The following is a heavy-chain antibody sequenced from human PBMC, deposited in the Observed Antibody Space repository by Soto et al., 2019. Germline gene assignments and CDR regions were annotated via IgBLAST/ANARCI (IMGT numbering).Heavy chain of an antibody. CDR2: IWYDGTNK. V-gene: IGHV3-33*01. J-gene: IGHJ2*01. Sequence: QVQLVESGGGVFQPGRSLRLSCAASGFTFNNFGMHWVRQAPGKGPEWVAVIWYDGTNKYYADSVKGRFTISRDTSKNTLYLQMNSLRAEDTAVYYCARDQIAASGYWYFDLWGRGTLVTVSS. CDR3: ARDQIAASGYWYFDL. CDR1: GFTFNNFG. D-gene: IGHD6-13*01.